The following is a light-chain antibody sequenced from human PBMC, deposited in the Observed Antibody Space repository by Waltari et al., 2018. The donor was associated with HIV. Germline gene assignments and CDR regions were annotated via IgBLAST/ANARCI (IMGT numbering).Light chain of an antibody. CDR2: SNS. CDR1: SSNLRCNT. CDR3: AAWDDSLSGLVV. Sequence: QSVLTQPPSASGTPGLRVTISCSGTSSNLRCNTVNRYQQLPGTAPKLLIYSNSLRPSGVPDRFSGSKSGNSASLAISGLQSEDEADYYCAAWDDSLSGLVVFGGGTKLTVL. J-gene: IGLJ2*01. V-gene: IGLV1-44*01.